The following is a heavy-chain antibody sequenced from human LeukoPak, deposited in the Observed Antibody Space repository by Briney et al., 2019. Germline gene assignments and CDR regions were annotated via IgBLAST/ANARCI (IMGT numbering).Heavy chain of an antibody. Sequence: GGSLRLSCAASGFTFSSYAMTWVRQAPGKGLKWVSGIGGSGGSTYYADSVKGRFTISGDNSKNTLYLRMNSLRAEDTAVYYCAKSFFDIDYFDYWGQGTLVTVSS. J-gene: IGHJ4*02. CDR2: IGGSGGST. D-gene: IGHD5-12*01. CDR3: AKSFFDIDYFDY. CDR1: GFTFSSYA. V-gene: IGHV3-23*01.